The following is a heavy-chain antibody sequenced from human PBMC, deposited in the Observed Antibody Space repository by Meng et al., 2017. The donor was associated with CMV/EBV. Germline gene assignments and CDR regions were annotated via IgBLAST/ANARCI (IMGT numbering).Heavy chain of an antibody. V-gene: IGHV4-39*07. CDR1: GGSISSSSYY. Sequence: LKLQESGPGLVKPSGTLSLTCTVSGGSISSSSYYWGWIRQPPGKGLEWIGSIYYSGSTYYNPSLKSRVTISVDTSKNQFSLKLSSVTAADTAVYYCARGGIAAAGLHWGQGTLVTASS. D-gene: IGHD6-13*01. CDR2: IYYSGST. CDR3: ARGGIAAAGLH. J-gene: IGHJ4*02.